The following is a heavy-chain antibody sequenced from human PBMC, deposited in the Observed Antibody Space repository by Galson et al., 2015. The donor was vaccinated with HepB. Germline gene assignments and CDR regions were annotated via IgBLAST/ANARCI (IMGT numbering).Heavy chain of an antibody. CDR2: IKRKTDGGTT. CDR3: TTDKVIWGMTTFYYYGMDV. Sequence: SLRLSCAASGFTFSNAWMSWVRQAPGKGLEWVGRIKRKTDGGTTDSAAPVKGRFTISRDDSENTLYLQMNSLETGDTAIYYCTTDKVIWGMTTFYYYGMDVWGQGTTVTVSS. J-gene: IGHJ6*02. D-gene: IGHD3-16*01. CDR1: GFTFSNAW. V-gene: IGHV3-15*01.